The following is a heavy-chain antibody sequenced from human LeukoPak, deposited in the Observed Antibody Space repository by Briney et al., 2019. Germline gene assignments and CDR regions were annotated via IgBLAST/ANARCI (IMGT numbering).Heavy chain of an antibody. Sequence: GGSLTLSCAASGFTISSYAMSWVCQPPGKGQEWVSASSGSGGSTYYADTLRGGFTISRDNSKNTLYLQMNSLRAEDTAVYYCAKVLKGQWRANYFDYWGQGTLVTVSS. J-gene: IGHJ4*02. V-gene: IGHV3-23*01. D-gene: IGHD6-19*01. CDR3: AKVLKGQWRANYFDY. CDR1: GFTISSYA. CDR2: SSGSGGST.